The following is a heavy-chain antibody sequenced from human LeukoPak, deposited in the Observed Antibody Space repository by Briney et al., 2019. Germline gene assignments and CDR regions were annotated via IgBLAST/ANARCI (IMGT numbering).Heavy chain of an antibody. V-gene: IGHV3-23*01. J-gene: IGHJ4*02. CDR2: ISGSGGST. CDR3: ANLGEMATILGYYFDY. D-gene: IGHD5-24*01. CDR1: GFTFSSYS. Sequence: GGSLRLSCAASGFTFSSYSMNWVRQAPGKGLEWVSAISGSGGSTYYADSVKGRFTISRDNSKNTLYLQMNSLRAEDTAVYYCANLGEMATILGYYFDYWGQGTLVTVSS.